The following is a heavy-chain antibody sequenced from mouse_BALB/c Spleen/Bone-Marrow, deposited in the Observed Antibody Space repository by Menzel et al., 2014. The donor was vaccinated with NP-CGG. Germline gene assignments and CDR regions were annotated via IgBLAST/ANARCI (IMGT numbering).Heavy chain of an antibody. Sequence: VKLQESGPELVRPGVSVKISCKGSGYTFTDYAMHWVKQSHAKSLEWIGVISTYSGNTNYNQKFKGKATMTVDKSSSTAYMELARFTSESTAIYYCARGDYGNWDYAMCYRGLGTPVTVSS. V-gene: IGHV1S137*01. CDR3: ARGDYGNWDYAMCY. CDR2: ISTYSGNT. CDR1: GYTFTDYA. J-gene: IGHJ4*01. D-gene: IGHD2-1*01.